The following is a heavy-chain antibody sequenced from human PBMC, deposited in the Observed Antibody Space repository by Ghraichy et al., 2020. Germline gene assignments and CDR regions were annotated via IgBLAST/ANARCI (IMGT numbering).Heavy chain of an antibody. CDR1: GFTFTTYG. J-gene: IGHJ4*02. CDR2: IWYDGTND. CDR3: ARGGPNDRSASLRGY. D-gene: IGHD3-10*01. V-gene: IGHV3-33*01. Sequence: GGSLRLSCAASGFTFTTYGIHWVRQAPGKGLEWVAVIWYDGTNDYYSDSVKGRFTISRDNYKNTVHLQMNSLRVEDTAVYYCARGGPNDRSASLRGYWGQGTLVTVSS.